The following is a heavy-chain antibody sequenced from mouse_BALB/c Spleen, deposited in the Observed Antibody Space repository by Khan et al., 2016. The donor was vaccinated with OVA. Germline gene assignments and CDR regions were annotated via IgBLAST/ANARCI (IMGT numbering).Heavy chain of an antibody. D-gene: IGHD1-1*01. CDR2: IWSGGNT. V-gene: IGHV2-2*02. J-gene: IGHJ4*01. CDR3: ARNYYYGRNAMDY. CDR1: GFSLTSYG. Sequence: QVQLKESGPGLVQPSQSLSITCTVSGFSLTSYGVHWVRQSPGKGLEWLGVIWSGGNTDYNAAFISRLSISKDNSKSQVFFKMNSLQANDTAIYYCARNYYYGRNAMDYWGQGTSVTVSS.